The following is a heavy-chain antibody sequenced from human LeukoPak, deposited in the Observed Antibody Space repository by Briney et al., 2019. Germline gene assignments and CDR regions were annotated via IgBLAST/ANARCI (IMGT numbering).Heavy chain of an antibody. V-gene: IGHV3-7*01. Sequence: PGGSLRLSCAASGFTFSSYWMSWVRQAPGKGLEWVATIKQDGSEKYYVDSVKGRFTISRDNAKNSLYLQMNSLRAEDTAVYYCAIEIYLAYCSGGSCSAHWGQGTLVTVSS. CDR1: GFTFSSYW. D-gene: IGHD2-15*01. J-gene: IGHJ4*02. CDR3: AIEIYLAYCSGGSCSAH. CDR2: IKQDGSEK.